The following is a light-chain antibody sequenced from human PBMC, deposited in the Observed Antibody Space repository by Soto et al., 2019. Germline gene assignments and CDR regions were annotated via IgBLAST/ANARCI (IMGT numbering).Light chain of an antibody. J-gene: IGKJ1*01. Sequence: DIVMTQSPATLSVSPGERTTLSCRASQSVSSNLAWYQQKPGQAPRLLIYGASTRATGIPARFSGSGSGTEFTLTVSSLQSADFAVYYCQQYKSWPGTFGQRTKVEIK. CDR3: QQYKSWPGT. CDR1: QSVSSN. V-gene: IGKV3-15*01. CDR2: GAS.